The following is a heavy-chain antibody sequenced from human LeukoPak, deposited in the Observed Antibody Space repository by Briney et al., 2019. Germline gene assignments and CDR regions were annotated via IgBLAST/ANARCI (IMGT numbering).Heavy chain of an antibody. Sequence: SEALSLTCIVSGDSISGKYWSWIRRPAGKGLEWLGRIYSSGTTDYSSSLMSRVTMSLDTSKNHISLRLRSVTAADTAVYYCARLDILVPRAVEWFDPWGQGTVVTVSS. CDR1: GDSISGKY. CDR2: IYSSGTT. CDR3: ARLDILVPRAVEWFDP. D-gene: IGHD2-2*01. V-gene: IGHV4-4*07. J-gene: IGHJ5*01.